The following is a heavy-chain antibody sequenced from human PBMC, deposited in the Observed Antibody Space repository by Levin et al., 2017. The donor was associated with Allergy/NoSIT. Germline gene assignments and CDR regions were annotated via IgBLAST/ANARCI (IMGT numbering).Heavy chain of an antibody. D-gene: IGHD6-6*01. CDR3: ARVGRQQHLVRASYWYFDL. V-gene: IGHV4-31*03. J-gene: IGHJ2*01. Sequence: NTSETLSLTCTVSGGPISSDGYYWSWIRQHPGTGLEWIGYIYYSGTTYYNPSLKSRVTISVDTSKNQFSLNLSTVTAADTAVYYCARVGRQQHLVRASYWYFDLWGRGTLVTVSS. CDR2: IYYSGTT. CDR1: GGPISSDGYY.